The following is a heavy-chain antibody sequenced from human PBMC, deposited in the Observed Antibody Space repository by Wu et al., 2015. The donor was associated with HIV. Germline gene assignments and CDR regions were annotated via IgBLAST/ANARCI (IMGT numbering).Heavy chain of an antibody. CDR1: GYTFNSYF. Sequence: QVQLVQSGAEVKKPGASVKVSCKASGYTFNSYFIHWVRQAPGQGLEWMGIINPSAGSTSYAQKFQGRVTMTRDTSTSTVYMELSSLRSDDTAVYFCARTTLYSGSYFDYWGQGTLVTVSS. V-gene: IGHV1-46*02. CDR3: ARTTLYSGSYFDY. J-gene: IGHJ4*02. D-gene: IGHD1-26*01. CDR2: INPSAGST.